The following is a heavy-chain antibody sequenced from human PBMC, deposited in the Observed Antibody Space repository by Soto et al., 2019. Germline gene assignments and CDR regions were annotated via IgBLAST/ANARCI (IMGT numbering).Heavy chain of an antibody. V-gene: IGHV1-2*02. CDR3: TRDWGDYNIYYYYFGMDV. CDR1: GYTFTGYY. CDR2: INPNSGGT. D-gene: IGHD3-16*01. Sequence: ASVKVSCKASGYTFTGYYMHWVRQAPGQGLEWMGWINPNSGGTNYAQKFQGRVTMTRDTSISTAYMELSRLRSDYTAVYYCTRDWGDYNIYYYYFGMDVWGQGTTVTVSS. J-gene: IGHJ6*02.